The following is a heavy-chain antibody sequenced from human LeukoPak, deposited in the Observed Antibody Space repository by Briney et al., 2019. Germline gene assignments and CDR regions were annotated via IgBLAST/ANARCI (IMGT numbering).Heavy chain of an antibody. CDR1: GFTFSSYS. CDR3: ARESSWELSWFDP. Sequence: GGSLRLSCAASGFTFSSYSMNWVPQAPGKGREGVASIISITISPYYANSVSADSVKGRFTISRDNAKNSLYLHMNSLRAEDTAVYSCARESSWELSWFDPWGQGTMVTVSS. V-gene: IGHV3-21*01. J-gene: IGHJ5*02. D-gene: IGHD3-10*01. CDR2: IISITISP.